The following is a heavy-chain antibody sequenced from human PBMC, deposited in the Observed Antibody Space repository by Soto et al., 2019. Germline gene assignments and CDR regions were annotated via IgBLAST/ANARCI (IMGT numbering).Heavy chain of an antibody. V-gene: IGHV1-46*02. CDR2: IYPSGGAT. CDR1: GETFDDYY. D-gene: IGHD3-3*01. CDR3: ARDLSYNFYDF. J-gene: IGHJ4*02. Sequence: QVQLDQSGAEVRKPGASVRISCKTSGETFDDYYLHWVRQAPGQGLEWIGKIYPSGGATNYAQKFRGRATLTRDTSTTTVYMDLSGLTSEDTAIYYCARDLSYNFYDFWGQGTQVTVSS.